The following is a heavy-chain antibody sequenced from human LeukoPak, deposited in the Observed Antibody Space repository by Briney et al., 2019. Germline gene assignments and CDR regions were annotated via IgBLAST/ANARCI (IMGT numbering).Heavy chain of an antibody. D-gene: IGHD3-3*01. CDR2: ISGSGGST. J-gene: IGHJ5*02. Sequence: GGSLRLSCAASGFTFSSYAMSWVRQAPGKGLEWVSVISGSGGSTYYADSVKGRFTISRDNSKNTLYLQMNSLRAEDTAVYYCARGSPYTIFGVVKQFDPWGQGTLVTVSS. CDR1: GFTFSSYA. V-gene: IGHV3-23*01. CDR3: ARGSPYTIFGVVKQFDP.